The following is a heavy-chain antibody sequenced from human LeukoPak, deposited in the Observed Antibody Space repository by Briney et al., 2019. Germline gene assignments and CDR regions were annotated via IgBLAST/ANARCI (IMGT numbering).Heavy chain of an antibody. Sequence: SVKVSCKASGGTFSSYAISWVRQAPGQGLEWMGGISPIFGTANYAQKFQGRVTITADESTSTAYMELSSLRSEDTAVYYCARRLGYCTNGVCYSWYFDLWGRGTLVTVSS. CDR1: GGTFSSYA. J-gene: IGHJ2*01. CDR2: ISPIFGTA. D-gene: IGHD2-8*01. CDR3: ARRLGYCTNGVCYSWYFDL. V-gene: IGHV1-69*13.